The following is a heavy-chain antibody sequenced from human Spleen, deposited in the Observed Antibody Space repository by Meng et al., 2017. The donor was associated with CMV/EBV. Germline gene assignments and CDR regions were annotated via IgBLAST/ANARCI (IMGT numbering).Heavy chain of an antibody. CDR1: GFTFNTYA. J-gene: IGHJ4*01. V-gene: IGHV3-23*01. Sequence: GESLKISCATSGFTFNTYAMTWVRQAPGKGLEWVSLIGGGTGNTYYADSVRGRFTVSRDNTKNSLYLQMNSLRVEDTAFYYCASREGGYWGQGTLVTVSS. CDR2: IGGGTGNT. CDR3: ASREGGY. D-gene: IGHD3-10*01.